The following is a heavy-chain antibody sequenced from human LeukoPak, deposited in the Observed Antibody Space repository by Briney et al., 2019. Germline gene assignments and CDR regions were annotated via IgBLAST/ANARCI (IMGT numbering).Heavy chain of an antibody. V-gene: IGHV1-18*01. Sequence: ASVTVSCKASGYTFTSYGISWVRQAPGQGLEWMGWISAYNGNTNYAQKLQGRVTMTTDTSTSTAYMELRSLRSDDTAVYYCARSNGSRFYGSSHAFDPWGQGTLVTVSS. CDR3: ARSNGSRFYGSSHAFDP. CDR2: ISAYNGNT. CDR1: GYTFTSYG. J-gene: IGHJ5*02. D-gene: IGHD3-10*01.